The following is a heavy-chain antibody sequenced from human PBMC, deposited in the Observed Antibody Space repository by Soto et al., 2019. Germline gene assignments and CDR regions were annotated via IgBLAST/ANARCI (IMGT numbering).Heavy chain of an antibody. Sequence: EVQLVESGGGLVKPGGSLRLSCAASGFTLSSYSMNWVRQAPGKGLEWVSSISSSSSYIYYADSVKGRFTISRDNAKHSRYLKMNSFRAEDTAVYYCARDCRPSYGDYSTGNFDYCCQGTLVTVSS. CDR2: ISSSSSYI. CDR3: ARDCRPSYGDYSTGNFDY. V-gene: IGHV3-21*03. J-gene: IGHJ4*02. CDR1: GFTLSSYS. D-gene: IGHD4-17*01.